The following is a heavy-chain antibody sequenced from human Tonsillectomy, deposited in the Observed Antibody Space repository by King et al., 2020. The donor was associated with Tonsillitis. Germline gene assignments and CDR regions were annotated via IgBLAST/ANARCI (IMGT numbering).Heavy chain of an antibody. Sequence: VQLVESGGGLVQPGGSLRLSCAASGFTLSTFRMKWARQAPGKGLEWVATIKQDGSETHYADSVNGRITISRDNAENSLFLQMNSLRVEDTAVYYCVRGAGWYFDLWGRGALVTVSS. CDR2: IKQDGSET. CDR3: VRGAGWYFDL. CDR1: GFTLSTFR. V-gene: IGHV3-7*03. J-gene: IGHJ2*01. D-gene: IGHD1-14*01.